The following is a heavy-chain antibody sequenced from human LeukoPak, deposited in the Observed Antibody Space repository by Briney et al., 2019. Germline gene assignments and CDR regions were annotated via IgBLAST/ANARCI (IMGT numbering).Heavy chain of an antibody. CDR1: GYTFTSYA. V-gene: IGHV1-3*01. CDR3: ARVGPWFGETYYFDY. D-gene: IGHD3-10*01. J-gene: IGHJ4*02. Sequence: ASAKVSCKGSGYTFTSYAMHWVRQAPGQRLEWVGWINVGNGDTKYSQNLQGRVTFTRDTSASTAYMELSSLTSEDTAVYYCARVGPWFGETYYFDYWGQGTLVTVSS. CDR2: INVGNGDT.